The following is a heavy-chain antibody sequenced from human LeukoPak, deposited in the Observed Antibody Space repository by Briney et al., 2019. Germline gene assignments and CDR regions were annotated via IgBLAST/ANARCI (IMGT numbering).Heavy chain of an antibody. J-gene: IGHJ4*02. CDR2: IYSAGST. CDR1: GFTVSDNY. D-gene: IGHD4-23*01. CDR3: ARRGDGGRSFDY. V-gene: IGHV3-53*01. Sequence: GGSLRLSCAASGFTVSDNYMSWVRQAPGKGLEWVSLIYSAGSTYYADSVTGRFTISRDNSKNTLFLQMNSLRAEDAAVYYCARRGDGGRSFDYWGQGTLVTVSS.